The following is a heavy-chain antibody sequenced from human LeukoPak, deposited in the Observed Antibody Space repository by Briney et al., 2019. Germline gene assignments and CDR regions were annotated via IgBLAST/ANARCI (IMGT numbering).Heavy chain of an antibody. J-gene: IGHJ5*02. Sequence: SETLSLTCTVSGGSISRGDYHWSWIRQPPGKGLEWIVYIYYSGSTYYNPSLKRRVTISGHTTKNQFSLKQSSVTAADPAVYYCARVLGGPTTDNWFDPWGQGTLVTVSS. CDR1: GGSISRGDYH. V-gene: IGHV4-30-4*08. CDR2: IYYSGST. D-gene: IGHD4-11*01. CDR3: ARVLGGPTTDNWFDP.